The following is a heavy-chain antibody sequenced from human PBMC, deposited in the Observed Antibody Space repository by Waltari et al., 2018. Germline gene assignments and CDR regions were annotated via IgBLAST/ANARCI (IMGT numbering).Heavy chain of an antibody. V-gene: IGHV4-39*01. CDR1: GVSITSIRPY. D-gene: IGHD5-12*01. J-gene: IGHJ3*01. CDR2: VSYRGTT. Sequence: QLQLQESGPRLVRPSETLSLICRVSGVSITSIRPYWAWIRQSPGQGLEWIGTVSYRGTTYISPSLKSRVSVSRDTSKNQVSLILGSVTAADMAVYYCATYIGASVGTAAFDVWGQGTMVTVSS. CDR3: ATYIGASVGTAAFDV.